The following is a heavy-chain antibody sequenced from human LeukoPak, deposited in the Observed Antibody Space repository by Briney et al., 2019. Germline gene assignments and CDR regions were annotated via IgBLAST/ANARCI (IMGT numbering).Heavy chain of an antibody. CDR2: SNSNGSST. J-gene: IGHJ4*02. Sequence: GGSLRLSCLASGFTFSSYWMHWVRQAPGKGRVWVSRSNSNGSSTNYADSVKGRFTISRDNAKNTLYLQVNSLRAEDTAVYYCARVGATTWYWGQGTLVTVSS. CDR1: GFTFSSYW. D-gene: IGHD1-26*01. CDR3: ARVGATTWY. V-gene: IGHV3-74*01.